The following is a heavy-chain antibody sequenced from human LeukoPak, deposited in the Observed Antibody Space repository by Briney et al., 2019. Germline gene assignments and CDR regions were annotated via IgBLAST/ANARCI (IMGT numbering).Heavy chain of an antibody. D-gene: IGHD2-2*01. J-gene: IGHJ4*02. CDR1: GATFSSYA. CDR2: IIPIFGTA. Sequence: GSSVKVSCKASGATFSSYAISWVRQAPGQGLEWMGGIIPIFGTANYAQEFQGRVTITADESTSTAYMELSSLRSEDTAVYYCARGGGYCSSTSCYVPRYWGQGTLVTVSS. V-gene: IGHV1-69*01. CDR3: ARGGGYCSSTSCYVPRY.